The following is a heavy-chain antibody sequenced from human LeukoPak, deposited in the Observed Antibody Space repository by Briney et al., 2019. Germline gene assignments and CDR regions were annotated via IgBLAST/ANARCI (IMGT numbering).Heavy chain of an antibody. J-gene: IGHJ4*02. V-gene: IGHV4-39*01. D-gene: IGHD3-10*01. CDR2: VYYSGST. CDR3: AARRSMVRGVIV. CDR1: GGSISSSSYY. Sequence: SETLSLTCTVSGGSISSSSYYWGWIRQPPGKGLEWIGSVYYSGSTYYNPPLKSRVTISVDTSKNQFSLKLTSVTAADTAVFYCAARRSMVRGVIVWGQGTLVTVSS.